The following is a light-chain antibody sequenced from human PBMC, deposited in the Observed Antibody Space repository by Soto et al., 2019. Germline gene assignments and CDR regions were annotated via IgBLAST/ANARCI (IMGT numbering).Light chain of an antibody. J-gene: IGKJ1*01. CDR1: QSVSTLY. CDR3: QQYGSSIT. CDR2: SAH. V-gene: IGKV3-20*01. Sequence: DIVLTQSPGTLSLSPGERATLSCRASQSVSTLYMTWYQQKPGQAPRLLIYSAHTRAAGIPDRFSGTGSGTDFTLTINRLEPEDFAVYYCQQYGSSITFGQGTKVDIK.